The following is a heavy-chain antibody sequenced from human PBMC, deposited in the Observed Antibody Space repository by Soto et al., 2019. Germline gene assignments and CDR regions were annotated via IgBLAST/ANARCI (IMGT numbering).Heavy chain of an antibody. D-gene: IGHD6-13*01. CDR1: GDSVSSNSAA. Sequence: QTLSITCAISGDSVSSNSAAWNWIRQSPSRGLEWLGRTYYRYKWYNDYAVSVKSRITINPDTSKNQFSLQLNSVTPEDTSVYYCARDVGYGSSWTDDALDIWCQRTMV. CDR3: ARDVGYGSSWTDDALDI. V-gene: IGHV6-1*01. J-gene: IGHJ3*02. CDR2: TYYRYKWYN.